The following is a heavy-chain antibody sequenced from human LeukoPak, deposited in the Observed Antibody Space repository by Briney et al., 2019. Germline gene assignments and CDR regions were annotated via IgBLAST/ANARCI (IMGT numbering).Heavy chain of an antibody. D-gene: IGHD3-22*01. CDR1: GYTFTSYD. CDR2: MNPNSGNT. CDR3: ARGGTYYDSSGYYYSDAFDI. J-gene: IGHJ3*02. Sequence: ASVKVSCKASGYTFTSYDINWVRQATGQGLEWMGWMNPNSGNTGYAQKFQGRVTMTRNTSISTAYMELSSLRSEDTAVYYCARGGTYYDSSGYYYSDAFDIWGQGTMVTVSS. V-gene: IGHV1-8*01.